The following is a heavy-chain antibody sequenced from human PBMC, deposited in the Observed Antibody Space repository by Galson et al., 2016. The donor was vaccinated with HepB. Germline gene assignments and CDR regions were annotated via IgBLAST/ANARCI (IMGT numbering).Heavy chain of an antibody. J-gene: IGHJ4*02. V-gene: IGHV3-48*01. CDR2: ISVYRTI. CDR1: GFSFSSYS. Sequence: SLRLSCAASGFSFSSYSMNWVRQAPGKGLEWVSYISVYRTIYYADSVRGRFTISRDNSKKTLYLQMNSLRAEDTAVYYCAKDGRIYCSSASCHDHFHYWGQGTLVTVSS. CDR3: AKDGRIYCSSASCHDHFHY. D-gene: IGHD2-2*01.